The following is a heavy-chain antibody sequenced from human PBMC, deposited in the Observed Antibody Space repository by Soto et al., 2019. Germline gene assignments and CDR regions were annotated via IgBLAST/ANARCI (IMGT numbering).Heavy chain of an antibody. J-gene: IGHJ6*02. V-gene: IGHV5-51*01. CDR3: ARGGEPPNPFDYYYGMDV. Sequence: PGESLKISCKGSGYSFTSYWIGWVRQMPGKXLEWMGIIYPGDSDTRYSPSFQGQVTISADKSISTAYLQWSSLKASDTAMYYCARGGEPPNPFDYYYGMDVWGQGTTVTVSS. D-gene: IGHD7-27*01. CDR1: GYSFTSYW. CDR2: IYPGDSDT.